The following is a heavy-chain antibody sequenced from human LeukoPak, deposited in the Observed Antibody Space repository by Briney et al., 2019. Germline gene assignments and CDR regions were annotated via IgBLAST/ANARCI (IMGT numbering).Heavy chain of an antibody. J-gene: IGHJ3*02. CDR1: GFTFSSYS. D-gene: IGHD2/OR15-2a*01. CDR2: ISNSGTII. V-gene: IGHV3-48*04. CDR3: ARDQYFNLPDDAFDI. Sequence: GGSLRLSCAASGFTFSSYSMSWIRQAPGKGLEWVSFISNSGTIIYSADSVKGRFTISRDNAKNSLHLQMSSLRAEDTAMYYCARDQYFNLPDDAFDIWGQGTMVTVSS.